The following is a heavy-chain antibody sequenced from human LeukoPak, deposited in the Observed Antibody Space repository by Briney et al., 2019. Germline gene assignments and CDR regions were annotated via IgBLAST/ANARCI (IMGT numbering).Heavy chain of an antibody. CDR3: AKGRSLTLPTFERSGYYYY. Sequence: GGSLRLSCAASGFTFSSYAMHWVRQAPGKGLEWVALISYNGTNKYYADSVKGRFTISRDNSNNTLYLQMNSLRAEDTALYYCAKGRSLTLPTFERSGYYYYWGQGTLVTVSS. V-gene: IGHV3-30-3*01. D-gene: IGHD3-22*01. J-gene: IGHJ4*02. CDR2: ISYNGTNK. CDR1: GFTFSSYA.